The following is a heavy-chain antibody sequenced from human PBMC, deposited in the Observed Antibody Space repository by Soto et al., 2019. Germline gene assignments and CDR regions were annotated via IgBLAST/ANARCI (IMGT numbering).Heavy chain of an antibody. CDR2: INGGDGIT. V-gene: IGHV1-3*01. CDR3: ATAISATTFDH. Sequence: QVHLVQSGAELKAPGASVRISCAASGYSFTSYAIHWLRQAPGQRLEWMGWINGGDGITDSPQKFQSRVTITRATSARKASWELRSLSPEETAVYYCATAISATTFDHWAREPWSPSP. J-gene: IGHJ4*02. CDR1: GYSFTSYA.